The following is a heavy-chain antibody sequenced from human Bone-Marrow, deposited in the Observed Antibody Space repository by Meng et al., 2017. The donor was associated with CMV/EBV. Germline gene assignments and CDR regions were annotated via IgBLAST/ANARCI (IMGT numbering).Heavy chain of an antibody. CDR1: GYIFTGYY. CDR3: VRDYV. CDR2: INPNSGDT. J-gene: IGHJ4*02. D-gene: IGHD3-16*01. Sequence: PGASMKVSCKASGYIFTGYYMHWVRLAPGQGPEWMGWINPNSGDTRYAQKFQGRVTMTTETSITIVYMELSRLRSDDTAVYYCVRDYVWGQGTLVTVSS. V-gene: IGHV1-2*02.